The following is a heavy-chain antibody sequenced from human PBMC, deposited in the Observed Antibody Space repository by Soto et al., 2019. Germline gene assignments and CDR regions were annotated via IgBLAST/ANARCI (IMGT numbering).Heavy chain of an antibody. CDR3: ARGRRIMITFGGVIIDY. D-gene: IGHD3-16*02. V-gene: IGHV4-34*01. CDR1: GGSISGHY. CDR2: IYHSGST. Sequence: SETLSLTCNVYGGSISGHYWSWIRQPPGKGLEWIGEIYHSGSTNYNPSLKSRVTISVDTSKNQFSLKLSSVTAADTAVYYCARGRRIMITFGGVIIDYWGQGTLVTVSS. J-gene: IGHJ4*02.